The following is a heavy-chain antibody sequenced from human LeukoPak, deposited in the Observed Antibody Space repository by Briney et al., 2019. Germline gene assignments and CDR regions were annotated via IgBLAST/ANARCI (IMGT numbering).Heavy chain of an antibody. CDR3: ARVELTATHWFDP. CDR1: GGSISSSSYY. CDR2: IYYSGST. Sequence: SSETLSLTCTVSGGSISSSSYYWGWIRQPPGKGLEWIGSIYYSGSTYYNPSLKSRVTISVDTSKNQFSLKLSSVTAADTAVYYCARVELTATHWFDPWGQGTLVTVSS. J-gene: IGHJ5*02. V-gene: IGHV4-39*07. D-gene: IGHD1-26*01.